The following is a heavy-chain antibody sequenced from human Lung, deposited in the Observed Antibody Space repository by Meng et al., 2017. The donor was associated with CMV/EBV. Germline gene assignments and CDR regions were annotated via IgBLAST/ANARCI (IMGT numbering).Heavy chain of an antibody. CDR2: VGYDGRNE. CDR1: FKFDSFA. J-gene: IGHJ4*02. V-gene: IGHV3-33*01. CDR3: VRDVSAFGEVVTYYFDF. D-gene: IGHD3-10*01. Sequence: FKFDSFAFLWVRQSPGKGLGWVSVVGYDGRNELYADSVQGRFTISRDNPKNTLYLQMNNLRVEDTALYFCVRDVSAFGEVVTYYFDFWGPGTLVTVSS.